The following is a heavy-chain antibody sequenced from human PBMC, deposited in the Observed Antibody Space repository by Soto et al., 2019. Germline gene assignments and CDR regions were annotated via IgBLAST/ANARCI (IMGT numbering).Heavy chain of an antibody. V-gene: IGHV4-30-2*01. CDR3: ARGRRYSSSWYSDY. D-gene: IGHD6-13*01. Sequence: SETLSLTCTVSGGSISSSSYYWGWIRQPPGKGLEWIGYIYHSGSTYYNPSLKSRVTISVDRSKNQFSLKLSSVTAADTAVYYCARGRRYSSSWYSDYWGQGTLVTVSS. CDR2: IYHSGST. CDR1: GGSISSSSYY. J-gene: IGHJ4*02.